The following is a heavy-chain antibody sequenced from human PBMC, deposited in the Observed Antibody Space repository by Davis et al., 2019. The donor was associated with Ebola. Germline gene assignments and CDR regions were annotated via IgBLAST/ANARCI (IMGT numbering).Heavy chain of an antibody. Sequence: MPSETLSLTCTVSGGSISSSSYYWGWIRQPPGKGLEWIGSIYYSGSTYYNPSLKSRVTISVDTSKNQFSLKLSSVTAADTAVYYCRYYYGSGSFYYFDYWGQGTLVTVSS. J-gene: IGHJ4*02. CDR1: GGSISSSSYY. D-gene: IGHD3-10*01. V-gene: IGHV4-39*01. CDR3: RYYYGSGSFYYFDY. CDR2: IYYSGST.